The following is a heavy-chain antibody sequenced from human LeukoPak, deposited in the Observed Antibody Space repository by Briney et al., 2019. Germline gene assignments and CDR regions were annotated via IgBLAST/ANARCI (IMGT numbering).Heavy chain of an antibody. D-gene: IGHD4-17*01. CDR2: IYYSGTT. CDR3: AREDPQTTVPEGLDV. CDR1: GGSIGSYY. V-gene: IGHV4-59*01. Sequence: SEALSLTCAVSGGSIGSYYWSWLRQPPGRGLEWIGYIYYSGTTNYNPSLKSRVTISVDTSKNQFSLKLTSVTAADAAVYYCAREDPQTTVPEGLDVWGQGTTVTVSS. J-gene: IGHJ6*02.